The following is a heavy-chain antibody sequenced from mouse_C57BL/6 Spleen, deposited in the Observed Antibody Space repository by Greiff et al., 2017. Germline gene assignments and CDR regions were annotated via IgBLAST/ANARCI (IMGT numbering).Heavy chain of an antibody. D-gene: IGHD1-1*01. Sequence: VQLQQPGAELVKPGASVKLSCKASGYTFTSYWMHWVKQRPGQGLEWIGMIHPNSGSTNYNEKFKSKATLTVDKSSSTAYMQLSSLTSEDSAVYYCARLTTVVERWYFDVWGTGTTATVSS. CDR1: GYTFTSYW. CDR3: ARLTTVVERWYFDV. V-gene: IGHV1-64*01. J-gene: IGHJ1*03. CDR2: IHPNSGST.